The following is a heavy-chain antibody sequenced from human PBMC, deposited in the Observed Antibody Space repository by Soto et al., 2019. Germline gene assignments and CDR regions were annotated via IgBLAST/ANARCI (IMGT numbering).Heavy chain of an antibody. Sequence: QVQLQESGPGLVKPSETLSLTCTVSGGSISSYYWSWIRQPAGKGLEWIGCIYTSRSTNYNPSLKSRVTMSVYTSKNQFSLKLSSVTAADTAVYYCARTTVTKEGYFDYWGQGTLVTVSS. J-gene: IGHJ4*02. CDR2: IYTSRST. D-gene: IGHD4-17*01. V-gene: IGHV4-4*07. CDR3: ARTTVTKEGYFDY. CDR1: GGSISSYY.